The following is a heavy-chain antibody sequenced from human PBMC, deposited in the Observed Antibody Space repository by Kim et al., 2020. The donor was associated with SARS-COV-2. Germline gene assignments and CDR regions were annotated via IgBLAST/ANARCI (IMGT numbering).Heavy chain of an antibody. Sequence: ASVKVSCKASGYTFTGYYMHWVRQAPGQGLEWMGWINPNSGGTNYAQKFQGRVTMTRDTSISTAYMELSRLRSDDTAVYYCARLGEAVIGAFDIWGQGTMVTVSS. CDR1: GYTFTGYY. CDR3: ARLGEAVIGAFDI. V-gene: IGHV1-2*02. J-gene: IGHJ3*02. D-gene: IGHD3-16*01. CDR2: INPNSGGT.